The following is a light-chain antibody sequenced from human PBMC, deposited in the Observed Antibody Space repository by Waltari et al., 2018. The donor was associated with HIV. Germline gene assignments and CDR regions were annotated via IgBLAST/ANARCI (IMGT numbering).Light chain of an antibody. Sequence: ELSQSPVTLSASPGERATLFCGASQNISNHLGLYQHRPGQSPRLLIHSAPIRATDSPARFGGRGSGTDFSLTISSLEPEDFAVYYCQQSQSWPSFGRGTKVDMK. CDR1: QNISNH. J-gene: IGKJ2*01. CDR2: SAP. V-gene: IGKV3-11*01. CDR3: QQSQSWPS.